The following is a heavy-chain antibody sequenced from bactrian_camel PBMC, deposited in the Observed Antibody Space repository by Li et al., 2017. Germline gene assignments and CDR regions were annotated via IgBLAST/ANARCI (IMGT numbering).Heavy chain of an antibody. V-gene: IGHV3S53*01. CDR1: GYIYTSYC. D-gene: IGHD3*01. CDR2: IDRDGGT. Sequence: HVQLVESGGGSVQAGGSLRVSCEASGYIYTSYCMGWFRQAPGKEREAVAVIDRDGGTNYAESVKGRFTISKDNAKDTLYLQMTNLKPEDTAVYYCAARGGMYCPMLSAGNAVLFDYWGQGTQVTVS. J-gene: IGHJ6*01. CDR3: AARGGMYCPMLSAGNAVLFDY.